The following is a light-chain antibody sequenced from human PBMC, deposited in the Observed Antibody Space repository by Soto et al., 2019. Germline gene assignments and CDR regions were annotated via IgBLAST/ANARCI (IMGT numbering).Light chain of an antibody. Sequence: DIQMTQSPSSLSASVGDRVTITCQASQDITNDLNWYQQKPGKAPKVLIYEASNLETGVPSRFSGSRSGTDFTFTISSLQPEDIATYFCQQYDNVPLTFGGGTKVEIK. CDR1: QDITND. CDR3: QQYDNVPLT. J-gene: IGKJ4*01. V-gene: IGKV1-33*01. CDR2: EAS.